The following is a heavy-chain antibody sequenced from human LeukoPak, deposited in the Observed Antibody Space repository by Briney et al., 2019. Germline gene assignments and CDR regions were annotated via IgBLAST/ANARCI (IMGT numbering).Heavy chain of an antibody. J-gene: IGHJ4*02. V-gene: IGHV4-34*01. CDR3: ASTHGLRGFDY. Sequence: SETLSLTCAVYGGSFSGYYWSWIRQPPGKGLEWIGEINHSGSTNYNPSLKSRVTISVDTSKNQFSLKLSSVTAADTAVYYCASTHGLRGFDYWGQGTLVTVSS. CDR2: INHSGST. CDR1: GGSFSGYY. D-gene: IGHD5-12*01.